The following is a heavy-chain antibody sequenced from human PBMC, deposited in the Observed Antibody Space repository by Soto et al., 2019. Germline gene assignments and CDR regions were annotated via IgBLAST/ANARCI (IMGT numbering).Heavy chain of an antibody. Sequence: SVKVSCKASGGTFSSYTISWLRQAPGQGLEWMGRIIPILGIANYAQKFQGRVTITADKSTSTAYMELSSLRSEDTAVYYCATHPPYGPLDHWGQGTLVTVSS. V-gene: IGHV1-69*02. CDR1: GGTFSSYT. CDR3: ATHPPYGPLDH. CDR2: IIPILGIA. D-gene: IGHD4-17*01. J-gene: IGHJ4*02.